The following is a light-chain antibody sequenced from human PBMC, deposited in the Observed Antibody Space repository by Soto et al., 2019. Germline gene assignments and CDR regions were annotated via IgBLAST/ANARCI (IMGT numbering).Light chain of an antibody. CDR3: QQYGFSVYA. CDR2: GAS. J-gene: IGKJ2*01. Sequence: EVELTQSPGALSLSPGDRATLSCRASHRITSNYLAWYQQKPGDAPRLLIYGASSRATGVPARFSGSGSGTDFTLTISRLEPEDIAVYFCQQYGFSVYAFGQGTKLEIK. V-gene: IGKV3-20*01. CDR1: HRITSNY.